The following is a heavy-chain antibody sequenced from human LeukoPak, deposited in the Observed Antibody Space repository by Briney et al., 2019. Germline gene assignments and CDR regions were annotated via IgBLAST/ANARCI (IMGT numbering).Heavy chain of an antibody. D-gene: IGHD6-19*01. J-gene: IGHJ4*02. CDR1: GASISNTPYY. CDR2: IYYDERT. V-gene: IGHV4-39*01. Sequence: SETLSLTCSVSGASISNTPYYWGWIRQPPGKGLEWIGSIYYDERTYYNPPLKSRVTISVDTSKIQFSLRLSSVTAADTAVYYCVRHHTRGLAVALIDCWGQGTLITVSS. CDR3: VRHHTRGLAVALIDC.